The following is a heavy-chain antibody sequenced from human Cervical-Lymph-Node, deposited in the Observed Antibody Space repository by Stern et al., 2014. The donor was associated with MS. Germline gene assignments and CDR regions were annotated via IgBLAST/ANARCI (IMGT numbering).Heavy chain of an antibody. CDR1: GGSISSYY. CDR2: IYYSGST. J-gene: IGHJ2*01. V-gene: IGHV4-59*01. CDR3: AREGAERYFDL. Sequence: VQLVESGPGLVKPSETLSLTCTVSGGSISSYYWSWIRQPPGKGLEWIGYIYYSGSTNYNPSLKSRVTISVDTSKNQFSLKLNSVTAAYTAVYYCAREGAERYFDLWGRGTLVTVSS.